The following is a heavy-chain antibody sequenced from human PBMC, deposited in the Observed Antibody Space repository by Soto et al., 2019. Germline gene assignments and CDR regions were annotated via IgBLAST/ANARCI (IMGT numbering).Heavy chain of an antibody. V-gene: IGHV1-69*01. J-gene: IGHJ6*02. CDR2: IIPIFGTA. Sequence: QVQLVQSGAEVKKPGSSVKVSCKASGGTFSSYSINWVRQAPGQGLEWMGEIIPIFGTANYAQKFQGRVTITADESTSTAYMELSSLRSEDTAVYYCARSSGTYPPSRYYYGLDVWGQGTTVTVSS. D-gene: IGHD1-26*01. CDR1: GGTFSSYS. CDR3: ARSSGTYPPSRYYYGLDV.